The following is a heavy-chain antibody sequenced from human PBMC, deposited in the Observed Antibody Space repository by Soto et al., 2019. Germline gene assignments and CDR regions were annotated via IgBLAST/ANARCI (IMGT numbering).Heavy chain of an antibody. J-gene: IGHJ4*02. Sequence: VSVKVSCKASGYTFTSYGISWVRQAPGQELEWMGWISAYNGNTNYAQKLQGRFTMTTDTSTSTAYMELRSLRSDDTAVYYCARVMYYYDSSGYNYWGQGTLVTVSS. CDR3: ARVMYYYDSSGYNY. CDR1: GYTFTSYG. D-gene: IGHD3-22*01. V-gene: IGHV1-18*04. CDR2: ISAYNGNT.